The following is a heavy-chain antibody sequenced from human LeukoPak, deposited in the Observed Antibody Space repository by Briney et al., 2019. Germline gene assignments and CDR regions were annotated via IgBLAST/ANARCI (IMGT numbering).Heavy chain of an antibody. J-gene: IGHJ4*02. Sequence: SVKVSCKISGGSFRGYGFTWVRQAPGQWLEWMGGISPVFGTATYAQKFKGRVTLTTDESTSTAYMEVSSLRHEDTAIYYCAAEAVHDSGGYYPSLDYWGQGTLVTVSS. CDR1: GGSFRGYG. CDR3: AAEAVHDSGGYYPSLDY. CDR2: ISPVFGTA. V-gene: IGHV1-69*05. D-gene: IGHD3-22*01.